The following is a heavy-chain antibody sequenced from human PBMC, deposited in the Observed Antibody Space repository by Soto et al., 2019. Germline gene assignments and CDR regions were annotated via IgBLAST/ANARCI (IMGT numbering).Heavy chain of an antibody. V-gene: IGHV3-72*01. Sequence: PGGSLRLSCAASGFTFSDHYMEWVRQAPGKGLEWVGRSRDKAHSYTTEYAASVKGRFTISRDDSKNSLYLQMNSLKTEDTAVYYCARIYSSTWYGSFFDYCGQGTLVTVSS. CDR2: SRDKAHSYTT. J-gene: IGHJ4*02. CDR3: ARIYSSTWYGSFFDY. D-gene: IGHD6-13*01. CDR1: GFTFSDHY.